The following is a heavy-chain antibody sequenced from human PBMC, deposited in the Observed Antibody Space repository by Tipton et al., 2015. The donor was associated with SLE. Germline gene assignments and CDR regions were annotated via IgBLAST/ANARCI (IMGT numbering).Heavy chain of an antibody. J-gene: IGHJ6*03. V-gene: IGHV4-34*01. D-gene: IGHD3-10*01. CDR2: INYSGTT. CDR3: ARAAGGNYRPWYYYMDF. Sequence: GLVKPSETLSLTCAVSGGAFSEYYWSWIRQTPGRGLEWIGEINYSGTTNYNPSLKSRVTISIDTSKNQFSLKLTSVTAADTAVYHCARAAGGNYRPWYYYMDFWGKGTTVTVSS. CDR1: GGAFSEYY.